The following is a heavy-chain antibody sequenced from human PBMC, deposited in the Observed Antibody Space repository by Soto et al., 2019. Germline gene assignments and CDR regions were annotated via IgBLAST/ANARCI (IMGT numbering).Heavy chain of an antibody. V-gene: IGHV4-34*01. CDR3: ARSPRSTDFPYYFDL. D-gene: IGHD2-21*01. Sequence: SETLSLTCAVYSRSFRDYYWTWIRQPPGNGLEFIGEINHSGTTHYNPSLKSRVTVSVDTPKNHFSLKMNSVTAADTAVYYCARSPRSTDFPYYFDLWGQGTMVAVSS. J-gene: IGHJ4*02. CDR2: INHSGTT. CDR1: SRSFRDYY.